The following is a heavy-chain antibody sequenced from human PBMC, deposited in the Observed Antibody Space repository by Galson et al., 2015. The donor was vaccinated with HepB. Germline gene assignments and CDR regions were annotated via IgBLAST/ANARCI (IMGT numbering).Heavy chain of an antibody. D-gene: IGHD3-3*01. CDR3: AKGSYYDSWRGPAGGAFDI. V-gene: IGHV3-30*18. CDR2: VSYDGSNN. Sequence: SCTASGYTVSSYCMHWVRQAPGKGLEWVAVVSYDGSNNYYADSVKGRFTICSDNSKNTLYQQMNSLRAEDTAVYYCAKGSYYDSWRGPAGGAFDIWGQGTMVTVSS. CDR1: GYTVSSYC. J-gene: IGHJ3*02.